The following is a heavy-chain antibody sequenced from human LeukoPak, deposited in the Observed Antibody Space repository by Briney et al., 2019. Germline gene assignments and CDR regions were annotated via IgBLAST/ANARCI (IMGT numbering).Heavy chain of an antibody. J-gene: IGHJ4*02. V-gene: IGHV4-39*01. D-gene: IGHD1-26*01. CDR1: GGSVSSSSYY. CDR3: ARQGGSYYTPFDS. Sequence: PSETLSLTCTVSGGSVSSSSYYWGWIRQPPGKGLEWIGNIYYSGSTYYNPSLRSRVTISVDTSKNQFSLKLNSVTAADTAVYYCARQGGSYYTPFDSWGQGTLVTVSS. CDR2: IYYSGST.